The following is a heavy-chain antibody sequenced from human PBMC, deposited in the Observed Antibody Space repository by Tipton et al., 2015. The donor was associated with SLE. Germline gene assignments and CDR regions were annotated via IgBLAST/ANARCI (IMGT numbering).Heavy chain of an antibody. Sequence: SLRLSCAASGFSFSTYGMHWVRQAPGKGLEWVSVIYCGGSTYYADSVKGRFTISRDNAKNSLYLQMNSLRAEDTAVYYCARGRPDTAMGYWGQGTLVTVSS. D-gene: IGHD5-18*01. V-gene: IGHV3-NL1*01. CDR3: ARGRPDTAMGY. CDR1: GFSFSTYG. J-gene: IGHJ4*02. CDR2: IYCGGST.